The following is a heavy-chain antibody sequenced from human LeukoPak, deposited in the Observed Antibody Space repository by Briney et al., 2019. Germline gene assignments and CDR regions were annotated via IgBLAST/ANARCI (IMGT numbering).Heavy chain of an antibody. CDR1: GGSISSYH. CDR3: ARFYYYDSSGIPAPPDL. D-gene: IGHD3-22*01. CDR2: IYHSGST. J-gene: IGHJ2*01. Sequence: SETLSLTCTVSGGSISSYHWSWIRQPPGKGLEWIGYIYHSGSTYYNPSLKSRVTISVDRSKNQFSLKLSSVTAADTAVYYCARFYYYDSSGIPAPPDLWGRGTLVTVSS. V-gene: IGHV4-59*12.